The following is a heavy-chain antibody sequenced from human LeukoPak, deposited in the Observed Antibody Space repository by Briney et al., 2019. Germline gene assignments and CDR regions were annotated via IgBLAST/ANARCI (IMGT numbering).Heavy chain of an antibody. D-gene: IGHD4-17*01. Sequence: GGSLRLSCAASGFTFSNYGMHWVRQAPGKGLEWVAVISYDGSNRYYADSVKGRFTISRDNSKNTLYLQMNSLRAEDTAAYYCAKPIMTTVTTLGLYFDYWGQGALVTVSS. V-gene: IGHV3-30*18. CDR3: AKPIMTTVTTLGLYFDY. J-gene: IGHJ4*02. CDR1: GFTFSNYG. CDR2: ISYDGSNR.